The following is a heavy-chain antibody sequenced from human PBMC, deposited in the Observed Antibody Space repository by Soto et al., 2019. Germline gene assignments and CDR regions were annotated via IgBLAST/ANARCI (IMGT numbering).Heavy chain of an antibody. J-gene: IGHJ3*02. Sequence: GGSLRLSCAASGFTFSSYSMNWVRQAPGKGLEWVSSISSSSSYIYYADSVKGRFTISRDNSKNSLYLQMNSLRAEDTAVYYCARGLVESQLSDAFDIWGQGTMVTVSS. CDR2: ISSSSSYI. CDR1: GFTFSSYS. D-gene: IGHD2-2*01. V-gene: IGHV3-21*01. CDR3: ARGLVESQLSDAFDI.